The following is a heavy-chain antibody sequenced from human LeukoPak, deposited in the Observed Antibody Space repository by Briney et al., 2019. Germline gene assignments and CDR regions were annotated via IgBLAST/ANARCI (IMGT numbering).Heavy chain of an antibody. CDR1: GFTFSSYS. V-gene: IGHV3-21*01. J-gene: IGHJ4*02. CDR2: ISSSSSYI. D-gene: IGHD6-19*01. Sequence: PGGSLRLSCAASGFTFSSYSMNWVRQAPGKGLEWVSSISSSSSYIYYANSVKGRFTISRDNAKNSLYLQMNSLRAEDTAVYYCASVGGWPIYYWGQGTLVTVSS. CDR3: ASVGGWPIYY.